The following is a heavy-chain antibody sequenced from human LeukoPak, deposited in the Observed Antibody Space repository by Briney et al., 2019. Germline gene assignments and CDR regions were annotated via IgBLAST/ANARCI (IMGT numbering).Heavy chain of an antibody. CDR1: GGSISSSSYY. Sequence: SETLSLTCTVSGGSISSSSYYWGWIRQPPGKGLEWIGSIYYSGSTNYNPSLKSRVTISVDTSKNQFSLKLSSVTAADTAVYYCARHWRWLQLLHWGQGTLVTVSS. D-gene: IGHD5-24*01. CDR3: ARHWRWLQLLH. CDR2: IYYSGST. V-gene: IGHV4-39*01. J-gene: IGHJ4*02.